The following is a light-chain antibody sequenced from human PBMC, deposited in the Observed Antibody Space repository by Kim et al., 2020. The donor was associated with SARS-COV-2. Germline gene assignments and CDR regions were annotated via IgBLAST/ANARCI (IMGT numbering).Light chain of an antibody. CDR1: SSDVGNYNI. CDR2: DVT. J-gene: IGLJ7*01. CDR3: CSYAGSRNV. V-gene: IGLV2-23*02. Sequence: PGQSITISGTGASSDVGNYNIVSWYQQHPGKAPKLMIYDVTKRPSGFSNRFSGSKSGNTASLTISGLQAEDEADYYCCSYAGSRNVFGGGTQLTVL.